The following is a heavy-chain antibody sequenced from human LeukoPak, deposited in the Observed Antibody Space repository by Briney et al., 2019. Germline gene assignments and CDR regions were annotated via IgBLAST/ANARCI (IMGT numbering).Heavy chain of an antibody. V-gene: IGHV2-5*02. Sequence: SGPTLVKPTQTLTLTCTFSGFSLSTSGVGVGWIRQPPGKALEWLALIYWDDDKRYSPSLKSRLTITKDTSKNQVVLTMTNMDPVDTATYYCAHSTYCSSTSCYPHNWFDPWGQGTLATVSS. D-gene: IGHD2-2*01. CDR1: GFSLSTSGVG. CDR2: IYWDDDK. J-gene: IGHJ5*02. CDR3: AHSTYCSSTSCYPHNWFDP.